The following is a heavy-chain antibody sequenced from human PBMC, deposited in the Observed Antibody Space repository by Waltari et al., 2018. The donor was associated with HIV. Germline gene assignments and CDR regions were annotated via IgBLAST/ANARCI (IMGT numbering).Heavy chain of an antibody. CDR1: GDSISNSNYF. CDR3: ARHALRVGAAYWSFDL. Sequence: QLQLQESGPGMVKPSETLSLTCTVSGDSISNSNYFWGWIRQPPGKGLEWIGRIYYSGSTSYNPPRRSRVTISVDTSKNQFSLKVNSVTAADTAVYYCARHALRVGAAYWSFDLWGRGTLVTVSS. D-gene: IGHD1-26*01. V-gene: IGHV4-39*01. J-gene: IGHJ2*01. CDR2: IYYSGST.